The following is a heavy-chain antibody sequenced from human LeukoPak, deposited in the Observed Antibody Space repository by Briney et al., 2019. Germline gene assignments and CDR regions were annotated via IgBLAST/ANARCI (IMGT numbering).Heavy chain of an antibody. CDR3: AKDALWFGEDYYYYMDA. V-gene: IGHV3-20*03. Sequence: GGSLRPAHAAAAFTVDDYGMSWVRQAPGNWREWVSGINWDGGSIGHTDSVKGRFTTARDNAKNSLYLQMNSLSAEATALYYCAKDALWFGEDYYYYMDAWGKGTTVTISS. D-gene: IGHD3-10*01. J-gene: IGHJ6*03. CDR2: INWDGGSI. CDR1: AFTVDDYG.